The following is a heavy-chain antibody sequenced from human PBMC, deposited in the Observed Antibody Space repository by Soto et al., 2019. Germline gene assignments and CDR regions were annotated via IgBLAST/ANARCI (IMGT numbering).Heavy chain of an antibody. J-gene: IGHJ6*02. CDR1: GYTFTSYA. D-gene: IGHD1-26*01. CDR3: AREKRVVGATTFYYYYGMDV. V-gene: IGHV1-3*01. Sequence: ASVKVSCKASGYTFTSYAMHWVCQAPGQRLEWMGWINAGNGNTKYSQKFQGRVTITRDTSASTAYMELSSLRSEDTAVYYCAREKRVVGATTFYYYYGMDVWGQGTTVTVSS. CDR2: INAGNGNT.